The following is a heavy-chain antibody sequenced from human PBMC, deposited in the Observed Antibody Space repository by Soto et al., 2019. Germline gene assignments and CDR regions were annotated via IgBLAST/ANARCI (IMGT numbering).Heavy chain of an antibody. J-gene: IGHJ4*02. CDR1: GFSLSTYHMG. D-gene: IGHD4-17*01. Sequence: QITLKESGPTLVRPAQTLTLTCDFSGFSLSTYHMGVAWIRQPPGKALEWLALIYWDDDKRYSPSLKDRLAIPKDTSNNQVVPTITNIDPGDSATYFCAHAGDYDLPTFDHWGPGTLVTVSS. CDR2: IYWDDDK. V-gene: IGHV2-5*02. CDR3: AHAGDYDLPTFDH.